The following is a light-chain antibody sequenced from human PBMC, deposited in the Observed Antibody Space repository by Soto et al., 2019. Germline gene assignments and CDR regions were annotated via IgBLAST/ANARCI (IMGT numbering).Light chain of an antibody. CDR2: DTS. CDR1: EFISSW. CDR3: HHYNTFSWT. J-gene: IGKJ1*01. V-gene: IGKV1-5*01. Sequence: DIQMTHSPSTLSASVGDRVTITCRASEFISSWLAWYQQKPGKAPKLLIYDTSTLASGVPSRFSGSESGTHFTLTISSLQPDDFESYYCHHYNTFSWTFGPGTRVEIK.